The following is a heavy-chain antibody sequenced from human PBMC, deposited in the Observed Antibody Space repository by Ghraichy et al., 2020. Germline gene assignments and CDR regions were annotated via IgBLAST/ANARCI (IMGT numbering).Heavy chain of an antibody. V-gene: IGHV3-74*01. CDR3: FGATPSSDH. Sequence: GESLNISCEASGFSLNTHWMHWVRQAPGKGPMWVSRVNTDGSNTAYADSVRGRLTISRDKARNTMWLQMNSLRVDDTAVYYCFGATPSSDHWGQGTLVTVSS. CDR1: GFSLNTHW. D-gene: IGHD3-16*01. CDR2: VNTDGSNT. J-gene: IGHJ4*02.